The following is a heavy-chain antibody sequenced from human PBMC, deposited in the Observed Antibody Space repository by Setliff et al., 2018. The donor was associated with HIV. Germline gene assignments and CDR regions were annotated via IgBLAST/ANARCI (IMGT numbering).Heavy chain of an antibody. CDR1: GYYFTAYY. V-gene: IGHV1-46*01. CDR3: ARGLRGVIKGRYYYMDV. CDR2: SNPSGGST. J-gene: IGHJ6*03. D-gene: IGHD3-10*01. Sequence: GASVKVSCKASGYYFTAYYMHWVRQAPGQGLEWMGISNPSGGSTTYAPKFQGRVTMTRDTSTSTVYMELNSLRPEDTAVYYCARGLRGVIKGRYYYMDVWGKGTTVTVSS.